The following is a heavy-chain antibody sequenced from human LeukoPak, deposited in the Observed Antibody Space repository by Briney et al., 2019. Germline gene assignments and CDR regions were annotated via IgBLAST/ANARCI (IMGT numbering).Heavy chain of an antibody. CDR2: ISSSSSYI. J-gene: IGHJ4*02. CDR1: GFTFSSYS. Sequence: PGGSLRLSCAASGFTFSSYSMNWVRQAPGKGLEWVSSISSSSSYIYYADSVKGRFTISRDNAKNSLYLQMNSLRAEDTAVYYCAREGRDSYGPFDYWGQGTLVTVSS. D-gene: IGHD5-18*01. CDR3: AREGRDSYGPFDY. V-gene: IGHV3-21*01.